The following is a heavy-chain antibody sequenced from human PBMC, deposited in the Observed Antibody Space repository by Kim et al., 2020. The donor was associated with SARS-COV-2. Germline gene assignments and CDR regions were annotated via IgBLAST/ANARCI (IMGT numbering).Heavy chain of an antibody. CDR2: INHSGST. V-gene: IGHV4-34*01. CDR1: GGSFSGYY. J-gene: IGHJ6*01. Sequence: SETLSLTCAVYGGSFSGYYWSWIRQPPGKGLEWIGEINHSGSTNYNPSLKSRVTISVDTSKNQFSLKLSSVTAADTAVYYCARGYCSSTSCEQSYYYYYGMDVWGQRTTVTVSS. D-gene: IGHD2-2*01. CDR3: ARGYCSSTSCEQSYYYYYGMDV.